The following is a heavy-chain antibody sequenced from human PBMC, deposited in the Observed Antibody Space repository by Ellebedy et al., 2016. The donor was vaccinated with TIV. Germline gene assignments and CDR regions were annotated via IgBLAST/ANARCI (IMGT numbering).Heavy chain of an antibody. CDR2: ISGSGGST. D-gene: IGHD3-10*01. CDR3: ARVFESYSIDY. V-gene: IGHV3-23*01. CDR1: GFTFSSYA. J-gene: IGHJ4*02. Sequence: GESLKISCAASGFTFSSYAMSWVRQAPGKGLEWLSGISGSGGSTFYADSVKGRFTISRDNSKNTLYLQMNSLRAEDTAVYYCARVFESYSIDYWGQGTLVTVSS.